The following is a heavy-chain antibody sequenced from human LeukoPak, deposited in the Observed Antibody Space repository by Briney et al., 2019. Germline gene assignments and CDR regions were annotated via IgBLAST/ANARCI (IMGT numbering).Heavy chain of an antibody. Sequence: PSETLSLTCTVSGGSVSSGSYYWSWIRQPPGKGLEWIGYIYYSGPTNYNVSLKSRVSISVDTSKNHFSLKLSSVTAADTAVYYCARLTAVLQFLEWLPAGGMDVWGQGTTVTVSS. V-gene: IGHV4-61*03. J-gene: IGHJ6*02. CDR1: GGSVSSGSYY. CDR3: ARLTAVLQFLEWLPAGGMDV. D-gene: IGHD3-3*01. CDR2: IYYSGPT.